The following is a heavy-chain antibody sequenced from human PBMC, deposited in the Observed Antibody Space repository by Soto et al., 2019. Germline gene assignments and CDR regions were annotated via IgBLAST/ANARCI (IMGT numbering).Heavy chain of an antibody. CDR2: ISYDGSNK. CDR3: AKGFSYRVIDY. CDR1: GFTFSTYG. V-gene: IGHV3-30*18. J-gene: IGHJ4*02. Sequence: QVQLVESGGGVVQPGRSLRLSCAASGFTFSTYGMHWVRQAPGKGLEWVAVISYDGSNKYYADSVKGRCTISRDNSKNTRYLQMSSLRAEDTAVYYCAKGFSYRVIDYWGQGTLVTVSS. D-gene: IGHD2-2*01.